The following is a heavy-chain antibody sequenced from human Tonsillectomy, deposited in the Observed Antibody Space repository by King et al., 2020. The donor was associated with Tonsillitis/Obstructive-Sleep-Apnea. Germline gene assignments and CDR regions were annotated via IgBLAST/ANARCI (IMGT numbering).Heavy chain of an antibody. CDR1: GGSISSYS. CDR2: IYYSGIT. Sequence: VQLQESGPGLVKPSETLSLPCTFSGGSISSYSWSWIRQPPGKGLEWIGYIYYSGITNFNPSLKSRVTISVDTSKTQLSLNLTSLTAADTAVYYCARDMVLEAGGDPCDIWGQGTMVTVSS. V-gene: IGHV4-59*01. D-gene: IGHD2-8*01. CDR3: ARDMVLEAGGDPCDI. J-gene: IGHJ3*02.